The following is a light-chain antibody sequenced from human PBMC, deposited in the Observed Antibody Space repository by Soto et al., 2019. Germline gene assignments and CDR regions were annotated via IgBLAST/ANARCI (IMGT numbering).Light chain of an antibody. CDR1: QSVSNRY. Sequence: EIVLTQSPGTLSLSPGERATLSCRASQSVSNRYLAWYQQKPAQAPRLLINGASSRATGIPDRFSGSGSGTDFNLTISRLEPEDVAVYYCQQDGSSPPTFGGGTNVEIK. CDR2: GAS. V-gene: IGKV3-20*01. J-gene: IGKJ4*01. CDR3: QQDGSSPPT.